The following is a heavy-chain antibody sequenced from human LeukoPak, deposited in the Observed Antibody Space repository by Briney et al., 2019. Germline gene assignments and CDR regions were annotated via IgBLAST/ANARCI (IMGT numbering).Heavy chain of an antibody. Sequence: SETLSLTCAVYGGSFSGYYWSWIRQPPGKGLDWIGQINHSGSTNYNPSLKSRVTISVDTSKNQFSLKLSSVTAADTAVYYCAGATPDYDSSGYYYLSHFDIWGQGTMATVSS. CDR1: GGSFSGYY. D-gene: IGHD3-22*01. CDR3: AGATPDYDSSGYYYLSHFDI. J-gene: IGHJ3*02. CDR2: INHSGST. V-gene: IGHV4-34*01.